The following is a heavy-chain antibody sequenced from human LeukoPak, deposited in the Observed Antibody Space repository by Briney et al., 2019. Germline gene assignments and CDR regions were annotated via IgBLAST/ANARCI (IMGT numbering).Heavy chain of an antibody. Sequence: SETLSLTCTVSGGSISSYYWSWIRQPPGKGLEWIGYIYYSGSTNYNPSLKSRLTISVDTSKNQFSLKLSSVTAADTAVYYCARLSGYGWESFYDYWGQGTLVTVSS. CDR2: IYYSGST. J-gene: IGHJ4*02. CDR3: ARLSGYGWESFYDY. V-gene: IGHV4-59*01. D-gene: IGHD5-12*01. CDR1: GGSISSYY.